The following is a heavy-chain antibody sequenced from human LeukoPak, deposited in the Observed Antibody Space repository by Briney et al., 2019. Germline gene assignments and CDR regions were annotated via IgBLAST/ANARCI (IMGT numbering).Heavy chain of an antibody. D-gene: IGHD6-13*01. CDR2: ISYDGSNK. J-gene: IGHJ4*02. V-gene: IGHV3-30*18. CDR3: AKDAGSSWNY. Sequence: PGGSLRLSCAASGFTFSSYGMHWVRQAPGKGLEWVAVISYDGSNKYYADSVKGRFTISRDNSKDTLYLQMNSLRAEDTAVYYCAKDAGSSWNYWGQGTLVTVSS. CDR1: GFTFSSYG.